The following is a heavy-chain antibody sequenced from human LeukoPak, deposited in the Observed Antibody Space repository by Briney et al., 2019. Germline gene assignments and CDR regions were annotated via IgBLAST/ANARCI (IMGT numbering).Heavy chain of an antibody. CDR1: GFAFSDYS. V-gene: IGHV3-48*01. D-gene: IGHD5-24*01. Sequence: GGSLRLSSAASGFAFSDYSMNWVRQAPGKGLEWISYIGIDSGNTNYADSVKGRFTISGDKAKNSLYLQMNSLRVEDTAVYYCARDYKYAFDNWGQGTLVTVSS. J-gene: IGHJ4*02. CDR2: IGIDSGNT. CDR3: ARDYKYAFDN.